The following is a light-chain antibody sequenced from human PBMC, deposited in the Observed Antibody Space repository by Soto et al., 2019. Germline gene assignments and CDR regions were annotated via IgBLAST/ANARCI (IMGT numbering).Light chain of an antibody. CDR2: RAS. Sequence: DIEVTKSPSTLSASVGDRVTITCRASQSLSSWLAWYQQKPGKAPKLLIYRASSLESGVPARFIGSGSGTEFTLTISSLQPEDFATYYCQQYKSYSRTFGQGTKVDNK. V-gene: IGKV1-5*03. CDR1: QSLSSW. CDR3: QQYKSYSRT. J-gene: IGKJ1*01.